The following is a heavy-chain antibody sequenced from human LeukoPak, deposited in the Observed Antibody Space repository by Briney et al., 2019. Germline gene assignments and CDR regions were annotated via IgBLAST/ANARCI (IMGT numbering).Heavy chain of an antibody. J-gene: IGHJ3*02. CDR2: IYHSGST. CDR1: GGSISSGGYY. D-gene: IGHD6-13*01. Sequence: PSETLSLTCTVSGGSISSGGYYWSWIRQPPGKGLEWIGYIYHSGSTYYNPSLKSRVTISVDRSKNQFSLKLSSVTAADTAVFYCARGIAAALDAFDIWGQGTMVTVSS. CDR3: ARGIAAALDAFDI. V-gene: IGHV4-30-2*01.